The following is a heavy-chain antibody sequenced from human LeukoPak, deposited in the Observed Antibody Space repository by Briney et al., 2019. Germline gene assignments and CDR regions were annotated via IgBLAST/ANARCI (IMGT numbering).Heavy chain of an antibody. D-gene: IGHD5-12*01. CDR1: GFTFSSYA. J-gene: IGHJ3*02. Sequence: PGGSLRLSCAASGFTFSSYAMSWVRQAPGKGLEWVSAISGSGGSTYYADSVKGRFTISRDNAKNSLYLQMNSLRAEDTAVFYCARFRGQEYSAYDFDAFDIWGQGTMVTVSS. V-gene: IGHV3-23*01. CDR3: ARFRGQEYSAYDFDAFDI. CDR2: ISGSGGST.